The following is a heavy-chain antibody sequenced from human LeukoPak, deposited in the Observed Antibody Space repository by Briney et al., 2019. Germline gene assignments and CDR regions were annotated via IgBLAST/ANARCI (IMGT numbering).Heavy chain of an antibody. CDR3: ARGRGGYSYGYYFDY. CDR2: IYYSGST. D-gene: IGHD5-18*01. Sequence: SETLSLTCTVSGGSISIYYWSWIRQPPGKGLEWIGYIYYSGSTNYNPSLKSRVTISVDTSKNQFSLKLSSVTAADTAVYYCARGRGGYSYGYYFDYWGQGTLVTVSS. V-gene: IGHV4-59*01. CDR1: GGSISIYY. J-gene: IGHJ4*02.